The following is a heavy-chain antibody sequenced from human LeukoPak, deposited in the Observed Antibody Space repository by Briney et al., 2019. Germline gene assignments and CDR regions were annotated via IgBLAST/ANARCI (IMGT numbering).Heavy chain of an antibody. Sequence: PSETLSLTCTVSGGSINSYYWSWIRQPPGKGLEWIAYINYSGSTNYNPSLKSRVTISVDTSKNQFSLKLSSVTAADTAVYYCARHQIPAAWTFYYLGQGTLVNVSS. CDR1: GGSINSYY. D-gene: IGHD2-2*01. V-gene: IGHV4-59*08. CDR3: ARHQIPAAWTFYY. CDR2: INYSGST. J-gene: IGHJ4*02.